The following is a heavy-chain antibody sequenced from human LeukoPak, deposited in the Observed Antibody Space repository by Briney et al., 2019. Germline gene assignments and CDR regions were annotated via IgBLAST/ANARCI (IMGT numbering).Heavy chain of an antibody. D-gene: IGHD4-17*01. CDR2: ISRSSSSI. V-gene: IGHV3-48*02. CDR1: GFTFSSYN. CDR3: ARDYGDHGEYFDC. J-gene: IGHJ4*02. Sequence: GGSLRLSCAASGFTFSSYNMNWVRQAPGKGLEWVSYISRSSSSIYYADSVKGRFTISRDNAKNSVYLQMNSLSDEDTAVYRCARDYGDHGEYFDCWGQGTLVTASS.